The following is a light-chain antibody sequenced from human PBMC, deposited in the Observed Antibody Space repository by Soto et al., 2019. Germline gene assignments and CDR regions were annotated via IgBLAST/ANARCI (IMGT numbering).Light chain of an antibody. J-gene: IGKJ4*01. V-gene: IGKV3-20*01. CDR1: QSLGSGY. CDR3: QQYEKSPLT. CDR2: AAS. Sequence: GDSATLSCRTSQSLGSGYLAWYQQKPGQAPRILIYAASTRATGIPDRFSGSGSGTDFTLTISRLESEDFAVYHCQQYEKSPLTFGGGTKVDIK.